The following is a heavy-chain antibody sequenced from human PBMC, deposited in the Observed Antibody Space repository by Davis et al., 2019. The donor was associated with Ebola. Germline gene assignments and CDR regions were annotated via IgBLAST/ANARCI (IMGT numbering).Heavy chain of an antibody. Sequence: SETLSLTCDVYGGSFSDYYWNWIRQAPGKGLEWIGEINHSGSTNYNPSLKSRVTISVDTSKNQFSLKLSSVTAADTAVYYCARGRGYVWGSYRFGYWGQGTLVTVSS. CDR1: GGSFSDYY. CDR2: INHSGST. D-gene: IGHD3-16*02. V-gene: IGHV4-34*01. CDR3: ARGRGYVWGSYRFGY. J-gene: IGHJ4*02.